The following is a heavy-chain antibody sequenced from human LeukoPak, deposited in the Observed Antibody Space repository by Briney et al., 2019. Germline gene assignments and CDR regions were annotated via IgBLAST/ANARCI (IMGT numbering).Heavy chain of an antibody. V-gene: IGHV3-48*02. CDR3: VLGSPFDY. CDR2: TSSSSRSI. D-gene: IGHD3-10*01. CDR1: GFTFSSYS. J-gene: IGHJ4*02. Sequence: GGSLRLSCAASGFTFSSYSMNWVRQAPGKGLEWVSYTSSSSRSIYYADSVKGRFTISRDNANNSLSLQMNSLRDEDTAVYYCVLGSPFDYWGQGTLVTVSS.